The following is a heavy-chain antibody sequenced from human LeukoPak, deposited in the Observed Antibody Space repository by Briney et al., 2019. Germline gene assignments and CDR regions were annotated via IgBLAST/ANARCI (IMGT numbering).Heavy chain of an antibody. V-gene: IGHV4-61*02. D-gene: IGHD1-26*01. J-gene: IGHJ4*02. Sequence: SQTLSLTCTVSGGSISSGSYYWSWIRQPAGKGLEWIGRIYTSGSTNYNPSLKSRVTISVDTSKNQFSLKLSSVTAADTAVYYCARDGDVWWVSTFDYWSQGTLVTVSS. CDR1: GGSISSGSYY. CDR3: ARDGDVWWVSTFDY. CDR2: IYTSGST.